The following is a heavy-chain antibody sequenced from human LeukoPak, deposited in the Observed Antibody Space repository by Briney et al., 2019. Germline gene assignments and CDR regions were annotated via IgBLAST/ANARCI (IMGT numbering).Heavy chain of an antibody. CDR1: GDSVSSNSAA. J-gene: IGHJ6*02. D-gene: IGHD6-19*01. V-gene: IGHV6-1*01. CDR2: TYYRSKWYN. CDR3: ARGSHGSGWYLYYYYGMDV. Sequence: SQTLSLTCAISGDSVSSNSAAWNWIRQSPSRGLEWLGRTYYRSKWYNDYAVSVKSRITINPDTSKNQFSLQLNSVTPEDTAVYYWARGSHGSGWYLYYYYGMDVWGQGTTVTVSS.